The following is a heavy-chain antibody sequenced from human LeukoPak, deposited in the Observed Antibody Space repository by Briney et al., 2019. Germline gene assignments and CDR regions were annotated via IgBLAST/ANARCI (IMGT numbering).Heavy chain of an antibody. CDR3: AREGYSGSYYVTAFDY. CDR2: TYYRSKWYN. CDR1: GDSVSSNSAA. J-gene: IGHJ4*02. D-gene: IGHD1-26*01. Sequence: SQTLSLTCAISGDSVSSNSAAWNWIRQSPSRGLEWLGRTYYRSKWYNDYAVSVKGRITINPDTSKSQFSLQLNSVTPEDTAVYYCAREGYSGSYYVTAFDYWGQGTLVTVSS. V-gene: IGHV6-1*01.